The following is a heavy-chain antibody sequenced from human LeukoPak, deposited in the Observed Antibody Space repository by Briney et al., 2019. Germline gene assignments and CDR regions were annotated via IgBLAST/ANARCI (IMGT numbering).Heavy chain of an antibody. V-gene: IGHV3-23*01. CDR2: INANSGTT. D-gene: IGHD6-19*01. Sequence: GGSLRLSCAASGFAFSFYGMSWLRQPPGKGLEWVSTINANSGTTSYAASVRGRFTISRDNSKNTLYLQVNTLRADGTATYYCAKPISGGLAVTADWFHPWGQGTLVVVSS. J-gene: IGHJ5*01. CDR1: GFAFSFYG. CDR3: AKPISGGLAVTADWFHP.